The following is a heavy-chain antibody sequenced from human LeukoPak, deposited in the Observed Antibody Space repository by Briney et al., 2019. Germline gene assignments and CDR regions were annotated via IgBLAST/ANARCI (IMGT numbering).Heavy chain of an antibody. V-gene: IGHV5-51*01. Sequence: GESLKISCQGSGYSFTSYWIGWVRQVPGKGLEWMGIIYPGDSDTRYSPSFQDQVTIAADKSISTAYLQWSSLKASDTAMYYCARHFRCSSHCYKGAASYYYYGMDVWGQGTTVTVSS. CDR2: IYPGDSDT. CDR3: ARHFRCSSHCYKGAASYYYYGMDV. D-gene: IGHD2-2*02. CDR1: GYSFTSYW. J-gene: IGHJ6*02.